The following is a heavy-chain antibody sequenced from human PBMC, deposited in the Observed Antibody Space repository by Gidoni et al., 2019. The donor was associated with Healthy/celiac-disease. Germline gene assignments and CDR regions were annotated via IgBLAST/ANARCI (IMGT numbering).Heavy chain of an antibody. CDR2: LYSGGST. CDR3: ASYSSSRLYYYYGMDV. D-gene: IGHD6-13*01. V-gene: IGHV3-53*02. J-gene: IGHJ6*02. CDR1: GFTVSSNY. Sequence: EVQLVETGGGLIQPGGSLRLSCAASGFTVSSNYMSGVRQAPGKGLEWVSVLYSGGSTYYADSVKGRFTISRDNSKNTLYLQMNSLRAEDTAVYYCASYSSSRLYYYYGMDVWGQGTTVTVSS.